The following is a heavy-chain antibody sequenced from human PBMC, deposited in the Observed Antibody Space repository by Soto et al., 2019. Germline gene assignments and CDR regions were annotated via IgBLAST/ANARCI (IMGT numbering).Heavy chain of an antibody. CDR1: GYTFISYH. CDR3: ARAAASGNGRRVDV. CDR2: INPSGGRT. J-gene: IGHJ6*02. D-gene: IGHD6-13*01. Sequence: QVQLVQSGAEVKNPGASVKVSCKASGYTFISYHIHWVRQAPGQGLEWMGMINPSGGRTTYSQQFQGRVTMTGDTSTTTSYMELSSLTSDDTAVYYCARAAASGNGRRVDVWGQGTSVTVSS. V-gene: IGHV1-46*01.